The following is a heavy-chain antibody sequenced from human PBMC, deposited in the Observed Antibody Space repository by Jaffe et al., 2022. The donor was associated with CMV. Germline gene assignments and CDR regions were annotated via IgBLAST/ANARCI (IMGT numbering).Heavy chain of an antibody. CDR1: GFTFSSYS. D-gene: IGHD6-13*01. CDR3: ARGEYSSSWPLAY. V-gene: IGHV3-21*01. J-gene: IGHJ4*02. Sequence: EVQLVESGGGLVKPGGSLRLSCAASGFTFSSYSMNWVRQAPGKGLEWVSSISSSSSYIYYADSVKGRFTISRDNAKNSLYLQMNSLRAEDTAVYYCARGEYSSSWPLAYWGQGTLVTVSS. CDR2: ISSSSSYI.